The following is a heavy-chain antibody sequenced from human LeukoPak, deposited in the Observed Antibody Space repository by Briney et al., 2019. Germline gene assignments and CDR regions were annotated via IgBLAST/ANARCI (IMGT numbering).Heavy chain of an antibody. V-gene: IGHV4-59*01. J-gene: IGHJ4*02. CDR1: GGSISSYY. CDR3: AREAGKYCSSTSCRVFDY. D-gene: IGHD2-2*01. Sequence: SETLSLTCTVSGGSISSYYWSWIRQPPGKGLEWIGYIYYSGSTKYNPSLKSRVTISVDTSKNQFSLKLSSVTAADTAVYYCAREAGKYCSSTSCRVFDYWGQGTLVTVSS. CDR2: IYYSGST.